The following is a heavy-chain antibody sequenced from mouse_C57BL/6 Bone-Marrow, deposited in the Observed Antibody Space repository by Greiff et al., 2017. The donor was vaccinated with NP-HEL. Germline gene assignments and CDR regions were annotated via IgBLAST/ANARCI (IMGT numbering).Heavy chain of an antibody. CDR2: ISSGGDYI. D-gene: IGHD2-5*01. CDR3: TRAPFYYSNYPAWFAY. V-gene: IGHV5-9-1*02. Sequence: EVQLVESGEGLVKPGGSLKLSCAASGFTFSSYAMSWVRQTPEKRLEWVAYISSGGDYIYYADPVKGRFTISRDNARNTLYLQMSSLKSEDTAMYYCTRAPFYYSNYPAWFAYWGQGTLVTVSA. J-gene: IGHJ3*01. CDR1: GFTFSSYA.